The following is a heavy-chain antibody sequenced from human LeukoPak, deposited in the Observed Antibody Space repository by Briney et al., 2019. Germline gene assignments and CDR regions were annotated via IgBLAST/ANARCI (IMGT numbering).Heavy chain of an antibody. CDR1: GFTFSSYS. V-gene: IGHV3-21*01. Sequence: GGSLRLSCAASGFTFSSYSMDWVRQAPGKGLEWVSSISSSSSYIYYADSVKGRFTISRDNAKNSLYLQMNSLRAEDTAVYYCAREYSSYGMDVWGQGTTVTVSS. D-gene: IGHD6-19*01. CDR2: ISSSSSYI. J-gene: IGHJ6*02. CDR3: AREYSSYGMDV.